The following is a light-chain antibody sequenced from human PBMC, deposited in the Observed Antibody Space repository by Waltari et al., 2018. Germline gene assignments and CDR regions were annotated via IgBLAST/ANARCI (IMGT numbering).Light chain of an antibody. Sequence: QPVLTQPPSATASPGQSVTIPCPATNIDLGASNYSPWYPQHPGTVPKLLIYEVTKRPAGVPDRFSGSKSGNTASLTVSGLQADDEADYYCSSYAHNNHFVFGTGTKVTVL. CDR1: NIDLGASNY. CDR2: EVT. V-gene: IGLV2-8*01. J-gene: IGLJ1*01. CDR3: SSYAHNNHFV.